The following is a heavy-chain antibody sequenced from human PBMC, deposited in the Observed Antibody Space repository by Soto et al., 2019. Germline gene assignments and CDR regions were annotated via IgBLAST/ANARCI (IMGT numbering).Heavy chain of an antibody. V-gene: IGHV4-31*03. J-gene: IGHJ6*02. CDR1: GGSISTGGYD. Sequence: SETLSLTCTVSGGSISTGGYDWSWIRQHPXKGLEWIGYIYYSGSTDYTPSLKSRVTISVDTSKNQFSLRLTSVTAADTAVYHCARSRGYSAYDGYYYAMDVWGQGATVTVSS. CDR2: IYYSGST. CDR3: ARSRGYSAYDGYYYAMDV. D-gene: IGHD5-12*01.